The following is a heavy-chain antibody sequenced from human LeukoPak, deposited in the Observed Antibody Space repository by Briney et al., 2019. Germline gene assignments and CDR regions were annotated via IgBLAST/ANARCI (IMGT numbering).Heavy chain of an antibody. CDR3: ARGGPSYGDYSSFDY. J-gene: IGHJ4*02. CDR1: GFTVSSYF. D-gene: IGHD4-17*01. CDR2: IHSGSTT. V-gene: IGHV3-53*01. Sequence: PGGSLRLSCAVSGFTVSSYFMSWVRQAPGKGLERVSVIHSGSTTYYADSVKGRFTISRDNSKNTLYLQMNSLKAEDTAVYYCARGGPSYGDYSSFDYWGQGTLVTVSS.